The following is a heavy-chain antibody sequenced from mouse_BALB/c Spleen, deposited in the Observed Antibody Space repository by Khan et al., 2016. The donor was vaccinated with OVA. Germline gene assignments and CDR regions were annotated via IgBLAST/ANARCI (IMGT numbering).Heavy chain of an antibody. CDR1: GYSITSDYA. CDR3: ARGNYYGYAMNY. Sequence: EVQLQESGPGLVKPSQSLSLTCTVTGYSITSDYAWNLIRQFPGNQLEWIGFISYSGSTSYNPSLKGRISFTLDTSTNQAFIHLNSVTTEDTATYYCARGNYYGYAMNYWGQGTSVTVSS. V-gene: IGHV3-2*02. CDR2: ISYSGST. J-gene: IGHJ4*01. D-gene: IGHD1-1*01.